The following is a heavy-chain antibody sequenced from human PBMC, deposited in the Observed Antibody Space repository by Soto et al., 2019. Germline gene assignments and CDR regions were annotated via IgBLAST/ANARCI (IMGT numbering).Heavy chain of an antibody. CDR3: ARERITMIVVAHRGARGWFDP. CDR1: GYTFTSYY. D-gene: IGHD3-22*01. CDR2: INPSGGST. V-gene: IGHV1-46*03. J-gene: IGHJ5*02. Sequence: QVQLVQSGAEVKKPGASVKVSCKASGYTFTSYYMHWVRQAPGQGLEWMGIINPSGGSTSYAQKFQGRVTMTGDTSTSTVYMELSSLRSEDTAVYYCARERITMIVVAHRGARGWFDPWGQGTLVTVSS.